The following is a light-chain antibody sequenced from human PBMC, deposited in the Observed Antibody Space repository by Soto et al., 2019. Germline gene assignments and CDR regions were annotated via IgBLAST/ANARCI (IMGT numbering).Light chain of an antibody. Sequence: DIQMTQSPSSLSASVGDRVTITCRASQSISSYLNWYQQKPGKAPKLLIYAASSLQSGVPSRISGGRSGTDYTLTTTSLQPKDLATYYCPQSYSTPRTFGQGTKVEIK. J-gene: IGKJ1*01. V-gene: IGKV1-39*01. CDR3: PQSYSTPRT. CDR2: AAS. CDR1: QSISSY.